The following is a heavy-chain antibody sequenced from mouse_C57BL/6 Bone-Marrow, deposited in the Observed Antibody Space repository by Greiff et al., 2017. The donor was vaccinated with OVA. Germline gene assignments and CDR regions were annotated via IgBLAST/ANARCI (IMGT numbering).Heavy chain of an antibody. CDR1: GYTFTDYY. CDR2: INPNNGGT. V-gene: IGHV1-26*01. CDR3: ARPLDYDGSSDWDFDV. D-gene: IGHD1-1*01. Sequence: EVQLQQSGPELVKPGASVKISCKASGYTFTDYYMNWVKQSPGKSLEWIGDINPNNGGTSYNQKFKGKATLTVDKSSRTAYMELRSLTSEDSAVYYCARPLDYDGSSDWDFDVWGTGTTVTVSS. J-gene: IGHJ1*03.